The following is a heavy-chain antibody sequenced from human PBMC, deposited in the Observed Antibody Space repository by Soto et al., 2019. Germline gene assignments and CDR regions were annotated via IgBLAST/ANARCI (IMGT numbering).Heavy chain of an antibody. CDR3: ARENRYNWKGFDL. D-gene: IGHD1-20*01. CDR1: GGCISSGVYY. V-gene: IGHV4-31*03. Sequence: TLSLTFTFSGGCISSGVYYGSWIRQHPGKGLEWIGYIYYSGSTYYNPSLKSRVTISVDTSKNQFSLKLSSVTAADTAVYSCARENRYNWKGFDLWGQGTLVTVPS. J-gene: IGHJ5*02. CDR2: IYYSGST.